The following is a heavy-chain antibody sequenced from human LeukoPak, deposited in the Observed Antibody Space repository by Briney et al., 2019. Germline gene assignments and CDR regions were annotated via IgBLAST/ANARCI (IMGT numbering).Heavy chain of an antibody. D-gene: IGHD3-10*01. CDR2: ISAYNGNT. CDR1: GYTFTSYG. J-gene: IGHJ4*02. V-gene: IGHV1-18*01. CDR3: ARGSITMVRGVIITFDY. Sequence: ASVKVSCKASGYTFTSYGISWVRQVPGQGLEWMGWISAYNGNTNYAQKLQGRVTMTTDTSTSTAYMELRSLRSDDTAVYYCARGSITMVRGVIITFDYWGQGTLVTVSS.